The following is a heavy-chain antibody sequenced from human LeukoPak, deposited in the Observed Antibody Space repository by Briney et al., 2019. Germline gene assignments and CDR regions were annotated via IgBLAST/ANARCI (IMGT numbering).Heavy chain of an antibody. CDR1: GGSISSSNW. CDR2: IYHSGST. D-gene: IGHD3-22*01. V-gene: IGHV4-4*02. Sequence: SGTLSLTCAVSGGSISSSNWWSWVRQPPGKGLEWIGEIYHSGSTNYNPSLKSRVTISVDKSKNQFSLKLSSVTAADTAVYYCARDHYYDSSGYYVDYWGQGTPVTVSS. CDR3: ARDHYYDSSGYYVDY. J-gene: IGHJ4*02.